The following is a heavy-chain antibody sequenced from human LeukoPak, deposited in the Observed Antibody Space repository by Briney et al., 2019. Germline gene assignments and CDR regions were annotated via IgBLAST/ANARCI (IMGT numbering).Heavy chain of an antibody. CDR1: GFTFSSYS. J-gene: IGHJ6*02. V-gene: IGHV3-21*01. D-gene: IGHD2-15*01. CDR3: ARYCSGGSCYFYYGMDV. CDR2: ISSSSSYI. Sequence: GGSLRLSCAASGFTFSSYSMNWVRQALGKGLEWVSSISSSSSYIYYADSVKGRFTISRDNAKNSLYLQMNSLGAEDTAVYYCARYCSGGSCYFYYGMDVWGQGTTVTVSS.